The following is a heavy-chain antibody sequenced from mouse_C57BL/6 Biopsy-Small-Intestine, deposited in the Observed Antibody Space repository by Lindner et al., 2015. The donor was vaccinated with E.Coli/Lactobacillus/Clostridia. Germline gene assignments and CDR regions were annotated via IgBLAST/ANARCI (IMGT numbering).Heavy chain of an antibody. Sequence: SVKVSCKASGYMFTSHGINWVRQAPGQGLEWVGWVSAHNGNTNQPLKFHGRVTMTTDTSTTTAYMELRSLTSDDTAVYYCARDHDSTNWYEIDHWGQGTLVTVSS. D-gene: IGHD4-1*01. CDR3: ARDHDSTNWYEIDH. V-gene: IGHV1S61*01. CDR1: GYMFTSHG. CDR2: VSAHNGNT. J-gene: IGHJ4*01.